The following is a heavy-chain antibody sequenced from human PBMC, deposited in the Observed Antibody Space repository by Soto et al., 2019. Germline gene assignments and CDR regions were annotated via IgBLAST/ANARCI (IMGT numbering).Heavy chain of an antibody. D-gene: IGHD3-9*01. CDR2: INDRGSI. CDR3: ARESHDILTGPPWVWYFDL. CDR1: GGSFSGYY. Sequence: QVQLQQWGAGPLRPLETLSLTCGVSGGSFSGYYWAWIRQSPGKGLVWIGEINDRGSINYNPTLNGRVSISVDTSKNHYSLNLRSVTAADTAVYYCARESHDILTGPPWVWYFDLWGRGTLVTVSS. J-gene: IGHJ2*01. V-gene: IGHV4-34*01.